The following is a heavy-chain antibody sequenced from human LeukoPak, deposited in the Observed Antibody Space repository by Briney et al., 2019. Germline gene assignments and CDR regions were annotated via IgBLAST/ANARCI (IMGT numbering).Heavy chain of an antibody. Sequence: SQTLSLTCAVSGVSISTGGYNWSWIPQHPGRGLEWLGNIYYSGSTYYNPCLKRRVIRSVDTSKIQCSLKLSSVSAADTAVYYCARVLSVVVVPAANPSEYYFDYWGQGTLVTVS. CDR3: ARVLSVVVVPAANPSEYYFDY. CDR1: GVSISTGGYN. V-gene: IGHV4-31*11. D-gene: IGHD2-2*01. J-gene: IGHJ4*02. CDR2: IYYSGST.